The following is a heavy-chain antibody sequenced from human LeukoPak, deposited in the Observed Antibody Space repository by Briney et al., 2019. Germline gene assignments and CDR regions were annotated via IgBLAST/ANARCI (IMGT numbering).Heavy chain of an antibody. J-gene: IGHJ3*02. CDR2: INHSGST. D-gene: IGHD2-2*01. CDR1: GGSFSGYY. Sequence: WETLSLTCAVYGGSFSGYYLSWIRQAPGKGLEWMGEINHSGSTNYNPSLKSRVTISVATSKNKFYLKLSSVTAADTAVYYCARDPVVPAATTSGAFDIWGQGTMVTVSS. CDR3: ARDPVVPAATTSGAFDI. V-gene: IGHV4-34*01.